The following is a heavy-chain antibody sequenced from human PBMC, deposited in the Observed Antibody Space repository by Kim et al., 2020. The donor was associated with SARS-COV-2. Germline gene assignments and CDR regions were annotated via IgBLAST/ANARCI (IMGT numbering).Heavy chain of an antibody. CDR3: ATVPGLGATPGY. J-gene: IGHJ4*02. D-gene: IGHD1-26*01. V-gene: IGHV1-24*01. CDR1: GYTLTELS. Sequence: ASVKVSCKVSGYTLTELSMHWVRQAPGKGLEWMGGFDPEDGETIYAQKFQGRVTMTEDTSTDTAYMELSSLRSEDTAVYYCATVPGLGATPGYWGQGTLVTVSS. CDR2: FDPEDGET.